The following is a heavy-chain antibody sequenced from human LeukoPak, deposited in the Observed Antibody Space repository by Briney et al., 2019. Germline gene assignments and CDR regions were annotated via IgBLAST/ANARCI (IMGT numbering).Heavy chain of an antibody. CDR2: IYYSGST. V-gene: IGHV4-59*01. J-gene: IGHJ4*02. CDR1: GGSISSYY. Sequence: SETLSLTCTVSGGSISSYYWSWIRRPPGKGLEWIGYIYYSGSTNYNPSLKSRVTISVDTSKNQFSLKLSSVTAADTAVYYCARDTDYYDSSGYRQPYYFDYWGQGTLVTVSS. D-gene: IGHD3-22*01. CDR3: ARDTDYYDSSGYRQPYYFDY.